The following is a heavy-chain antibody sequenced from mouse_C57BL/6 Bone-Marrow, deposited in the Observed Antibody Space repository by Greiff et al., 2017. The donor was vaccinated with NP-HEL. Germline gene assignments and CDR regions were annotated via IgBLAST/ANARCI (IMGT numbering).Heavy chain of an antibody. J-gene: IGHJ2*01. V-gene: IGHV1-85*01. Sequence: VQGVESGPELVKPGASVKLSCKASGYTFTSYDINWVKQRPGQGLEWIGWIYPRDGSTKYNEKFKGKATLTVDTSSSTAYMELHSLTSEDSAVYFCARWGYDAGGYWGQGTTLTVSS. D-gene: IGHD2-2*01. CDR2: IYPRDGST. CDR3: ARWGYDAGGY. CDR1: GYTFTSYD.